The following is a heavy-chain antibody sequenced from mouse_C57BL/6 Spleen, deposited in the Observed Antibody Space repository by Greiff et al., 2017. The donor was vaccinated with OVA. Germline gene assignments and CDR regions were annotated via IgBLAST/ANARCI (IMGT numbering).Heavy chain of an antibody. CDR2: IDPSDSYT. CDR1: GYTFTSYW. CDR3: AREETYYGGNYFDY. J-gene: IGHJ2*01. Sequence: QVQLQQSGAELVKPGASVKLSCKASGYTFTSYWMQWVKQRPGQGLEWIGEIDPSDSYTNYNQKFKGKATLTVDTSSSTAYMQLSSLTSEDSAVYYCAREETYYGGNYFDYWGQGTTLTVSS. V-gene: IGHV1-50*01. D-gene: IGHD1-2*01.